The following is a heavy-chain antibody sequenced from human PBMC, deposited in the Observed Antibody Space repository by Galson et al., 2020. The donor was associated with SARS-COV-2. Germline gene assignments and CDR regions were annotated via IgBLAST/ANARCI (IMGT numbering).Heavy chain of an antibody. CDR1: GFSLRTSGMR. V-gene: IGHV2-70*04. Sequence: SGPTLVKPTQTLTLTCTFSGFSLRTSGMRVSWIRQPPGKALEWLARIDWDEDKFYTTSLKTRLTISKDTSKNQVVLTMTNMDPVDTATYYCARIKSGSSGYNGGAFDYWGQGALGTVSS. CDR3: ARIKSGSSGYNGGAFDY. CDR2: IDWDEDK. D-gene: IGHD3-22*01. J-gene: IGHJ4*02.